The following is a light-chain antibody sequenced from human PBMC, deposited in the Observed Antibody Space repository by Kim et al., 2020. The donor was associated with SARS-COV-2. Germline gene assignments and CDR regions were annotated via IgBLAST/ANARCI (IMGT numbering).Light chain of an antibody. CDR3: SSYTSSSRV. J-gene: IGLJ3*02. CDR2: DVS. Sequence: QSVLTQPASVSGSPGQSITISCTGTSSDVGGYNYVSWYQQHPGKAPKLMIYDVSKRPLGVSNRFSGSKSGNTASLTISGLQAEDEADYYCSSYTSSSRVFGGGTQLTVL. V-gene: IGLV2-14*01. CDR1: SSDVGGYNY.